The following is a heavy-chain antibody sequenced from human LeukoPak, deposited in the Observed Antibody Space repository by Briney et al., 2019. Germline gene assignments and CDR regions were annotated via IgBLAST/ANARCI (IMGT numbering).Heavy chain of an antibody. CDR1: GFTFDDYG. J-gene: IGHJ1*01. V-gene: IGHV3-20*04. CDR2: INWNGGST. CDR3: ARAVGAYYVTEYFQH. D-gene: IGHD3-22*01. Sequence: PGGSLRLSCAASGFTFDDYGMSWVRHAPGKGLEWVSGINWNGGSTGYADSVKGRFTISRDNAMNSLYLQMNSLRAEDTALYYCARAVGAYYVTEYFQHWGQGTPHTVSS.